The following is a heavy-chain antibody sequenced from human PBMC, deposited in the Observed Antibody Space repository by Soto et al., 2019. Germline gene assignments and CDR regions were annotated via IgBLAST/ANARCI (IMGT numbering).Heavy chain of an antibody. J-gene: IGHJ6*02. CDR1: GFTFDDYA. CDR3: AKDMGQGDTAMAYYYYYGMDV. D-gene: IGHD5-18*01. Sequence: EVQLVESGGGLVQPGRSLRLSCAASGFTFDDYAMHWVRQAPGKGLEWVSGISWNSGSIGYADSVKGRFTISRDNAKNXLXLXXNSLRAEDTTLYYCAKDMGQGDTAMAYYYYYGMDVWGQGTTVTVSS. CDR2: ISWNSGSI. V-gene: IGHV3-9*01.